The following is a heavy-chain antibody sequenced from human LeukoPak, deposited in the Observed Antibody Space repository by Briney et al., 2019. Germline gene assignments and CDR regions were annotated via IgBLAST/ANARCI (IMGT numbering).Heavy chain of an antibody. V-gene: IGHV3-30-3*01. CDR2: ISYDGSNK. J-gene: IGHJ4*02. Sequence: PGGSLRLSCAASGFTFSSYAMHWVRQAPGKGLEWVAVISYDGSNKYYADSVKGRFTISRDNSKNTLYLQMNSLRAEDTAVYYCSDFSANTWGQGTLVTASS. D-gene: IGHD3-3*01. CDR3: SDFSANT. CDR1: GFTFSSYA.